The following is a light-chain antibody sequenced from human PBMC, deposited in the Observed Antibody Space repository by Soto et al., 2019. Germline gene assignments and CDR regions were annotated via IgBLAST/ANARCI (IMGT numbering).Light chain of an antibody. CDR3: QYLNSFPLT. V-gene: IGKV1-39*01. CDR2: AAS. Sequence: DIQMTQSPSSLSASVGDRVTITCRASQSISSYLNWYQQKPGKAPKLLIYAASSLQSGVPSRFSGSGSGTDFSLTISSLQPEDVATYYCQYLNSFPLTFGGGTKVELK. CDR1: QSISSY. J-gene: IGKJ4*01.